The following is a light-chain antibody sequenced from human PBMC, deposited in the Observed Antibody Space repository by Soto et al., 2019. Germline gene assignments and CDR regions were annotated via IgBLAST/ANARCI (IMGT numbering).Light chain of an antibody. CDR1: SSDVGGYNY. CDR3: NSYTSKSTGV. Sequence: QSVLTQPASVSGSPGQSITISCTGTSSDVGGYNYVSWYQQHPGKALKLIIYEVSNRPSGVSNRFSGSKSGNTASLTISGLQAEDEADYYCNSYTSKSTGVFGTGTKLTVL. CDR2: EVS. J-gene: IGLJ1*01. V-gene: IGLV2-14*01.